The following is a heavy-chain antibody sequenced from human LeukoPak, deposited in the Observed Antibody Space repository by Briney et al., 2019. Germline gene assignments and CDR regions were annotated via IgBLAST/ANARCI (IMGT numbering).Heavy chain of an antibody. V-gene: IGHV4-34*01. Sequence: SETLSLTCAVYGGSFSGYYWSWIRQPPGNRLEWIGEINHSGSTNYNPSLKSRVTISVDTSKNQFSLKLSSVTAADTAVYYCARLPQTPLSTYYYGSGRPGYWGQGTLVTVSS. D-gene: IGHD3-10*01. J-gene: IGHJ4*02. CDR2: INHSGST. CDR3: ARLPQTPLSTYYYGSGRPGY. CDR1: GGSFSGYY.